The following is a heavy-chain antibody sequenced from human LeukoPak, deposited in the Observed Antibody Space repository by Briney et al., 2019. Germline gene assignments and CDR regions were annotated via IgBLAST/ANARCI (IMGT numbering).Heavy chain of an antibody. CDR1: GFTFSTYW. J-gene: IGHJ4*02. CDR2: IKQDGSEK. CDR3: ARASIAVAGTFDY. Sequence: PGGSLRLSCVASGFTFSTYWMSWVRQAPGKGLEWVANIKQDGSEKYYVDSVKGRFTISRDNAKNSLYLQMNSLRAEDTAVYYCARASIAVAGTFDYWGQGTLVTVSS. D-gene: IGHD6-19*01. V-gene: IGHV3-7*05.